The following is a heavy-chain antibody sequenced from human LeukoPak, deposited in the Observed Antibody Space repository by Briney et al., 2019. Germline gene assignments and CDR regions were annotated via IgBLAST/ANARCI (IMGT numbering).Heavy chain of an antibody. CDR3: ARGHTYYDILTGYKLIDY. J-gene: IGHJ4*02. CDR1: GFTFSSYW. CDR2: IKQDGSEK. V-gene: IGHV3-7*01. Sequence: GGSLRLSCAASGFTFSSYWMSWVRQAPGKGLEWVANIKQDGSEKYYVDSVKGRFTISRDNAKNSLYLQMNNLRAEDTAVYYCARGHTYYDILTGYKLIDYWGQGTLVTVSS. D-gene: IGHD3-9*01.